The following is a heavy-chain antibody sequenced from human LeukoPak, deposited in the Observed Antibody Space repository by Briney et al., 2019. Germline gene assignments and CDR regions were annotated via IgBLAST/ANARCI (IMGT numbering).Heavy chain of an antibody. Sequence: ASVKVSCKASRYTFTSYDINWVRQATGQGLEWMGWMNPNSGNTGYARKFQGRVTMTRNTSISTAYMELSSLRSEDTAVYYCARGIGSTTVTTLEYYFDYWGQGTLVTVSS. D-gene: IGHD4-17*01. V-gene: IGHV1-8*01. CDR3: ARGIGSTTVTTLEYYFDY. CDR2: MNPNSGNT. J-gene: IGHJ4*02. CDR1: RYTFTSYD.